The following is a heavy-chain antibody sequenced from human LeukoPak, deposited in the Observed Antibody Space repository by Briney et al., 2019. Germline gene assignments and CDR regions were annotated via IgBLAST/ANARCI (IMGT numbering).Heavy chain of an antibody. CDR3: ARDGLGYSSGWYGAFDY. CDR2: ISSSSSYI. D-gene: IGHD6-19*01. V-gene: IGHV3-21*01. Sequence: KPGGSLRLSCAASGFTFSSYSMNWVRQAPGKGLEWVSSISSSSSYIYYADSVKGRFTISRDNSKNTLYLQMNSLRAEDTAVYYCARDGLGYSSGWYGAFDYWGQGTLVTVSS. CDR1: GFTFSSYS. J-gene: IGHJ4*02.